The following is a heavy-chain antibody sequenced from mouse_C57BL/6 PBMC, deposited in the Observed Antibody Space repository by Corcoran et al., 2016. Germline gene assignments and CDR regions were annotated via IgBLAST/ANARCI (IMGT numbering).Heavy chain of an antibody. CDR1: GYTFTDYY. CDR2: INPYNGGT. V-gene: IGHV1-19*01. Sequence: EVQLQQSGPVLVKPGASVKMSCKASGYTFTDYYMNWVKQSHGKSLEWIGVINPYNGGTSYNQKFKGKATLTVDKSSSTAYMELNSLTSEDSAVYYCARSRQLRLRFAYWGQGTLVTVSA. J-gene: IGHJ3*01. CDR3: ARSRQLRLRFAY. D-gene: IGHD3-2*02.